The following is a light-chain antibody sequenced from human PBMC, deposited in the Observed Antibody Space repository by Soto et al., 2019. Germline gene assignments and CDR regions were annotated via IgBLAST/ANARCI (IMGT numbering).Light chain of an antibody. V-gene: IGLV1-51*01. CDR2: DND. J-gene: IGLJ2*01. CDR3: GTWDSSLSTVI. CDR1: SSNIGNNY. Sequence: QSVLTQPPSVSAAPGQKVTISCSGSSSNIGNNYVSWYQHLPGTAPKLLIYDNDKRFSGIPDRFSGSKSGTSATLGITGLQTGDEADYYCGTWDSSLSTVIFGGGTKLTVL.